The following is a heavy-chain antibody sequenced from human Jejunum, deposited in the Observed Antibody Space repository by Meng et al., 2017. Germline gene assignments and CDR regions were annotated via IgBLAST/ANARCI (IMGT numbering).Heavy chain of an antibody. CDR2: IWHDGSKV. CDR3: LRGRDY. CDR1: GSNFTNYG. Sequence: QGPLVESGGGVVQPGKSLGLAGAASGSNFTNYGMHWVRQAPGKGLEWVAVIWHDGSKVFYADSVRGRFTISRDNSHNTVDLQMNSVRVDDTAVYFCLRGRDYWGQGTLVTVSS. D-gene: IGHD3-10*01. J-gene: IGHJ4*02. V-gene: IGHV3-33*01.